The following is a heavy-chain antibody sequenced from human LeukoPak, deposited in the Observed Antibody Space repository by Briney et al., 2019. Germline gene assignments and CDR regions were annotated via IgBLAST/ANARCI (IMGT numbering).Heavy chain of an antibody. Sequence: SETLSLTCTVSGGSIINFYWTWIRQSPGKGLEWIGYIYYSGTTKYSPSLKSRVTISVDTSKNQFSLKLNPVTAADTAIYYCARNHGGWFDSWGQGTLVTVSS. CDR1: GGSIINFY. CDR3: ARNHGGWFDS. J-gene: IGHJ5*01. D-gene: IGHD4-23*01. CDR2: IYYSGTT. V-gene: IGHV4-59*01.